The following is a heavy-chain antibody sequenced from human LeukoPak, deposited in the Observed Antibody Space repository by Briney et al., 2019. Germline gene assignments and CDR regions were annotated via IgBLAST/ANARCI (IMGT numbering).Heavy chain of an antibody. J-gene: IGHJ4*02. D-gene: IGHD4-17*01. V-gene: IGHV4-59*08. CDR1: GGSIGDYY. CDR2: LYYSRNT. Sequence: SETLSLTCTVSGGSIGDYYWSWIPDPPRKGLEWIGYLYYSRNTNYSPSLKSRVTISGDTSKNQFSLKLTSVTAADTAVYYCAIPTTVTTTIEYWGQGTLVTVSS. CDR3: AIPTTVTTTIEY.